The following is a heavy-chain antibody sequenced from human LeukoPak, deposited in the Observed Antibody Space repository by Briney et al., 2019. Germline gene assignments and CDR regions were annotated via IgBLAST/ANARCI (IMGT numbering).Heavy chain of an antibody. CDR1: GFTFSSYW. D-gene: IGHD1-26*01. CDR3: ARDDGGSFSTTFDI. V-gene: IGHV3-7*01. CDR2: IKQDGSEK. Sequence: GGSLRLSCAASGFTFSSYWMSWVRQAPGKGLEWVANIKQDGSEKYYVDSVKGRFTISRDNAKNSLYLQMNSLRAEDTALYYCARDDGGSFSTTFDIWGQGTMVTVSS. J-gene: IGHJ3*02.